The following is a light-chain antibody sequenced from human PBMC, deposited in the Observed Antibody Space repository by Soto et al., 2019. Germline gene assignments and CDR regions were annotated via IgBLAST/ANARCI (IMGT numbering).Light chain of an antibody. Sequence: EIVLTPSPGTLPLPPGERTTLPCRASQSVSSTCFAWYRHKPGHAPRPLSCGACRRGAGIPGRFSGSGSGTDFTLTISRLEPEDFAVYYCHHFGSSRHTFGQGTKVDIK. J-gene: IGKJ2*01. CDR3: HHFGSSRHT. V-gene: IGKV3-20*01. CDR1: QSVSSTC. CDR2: GAC.